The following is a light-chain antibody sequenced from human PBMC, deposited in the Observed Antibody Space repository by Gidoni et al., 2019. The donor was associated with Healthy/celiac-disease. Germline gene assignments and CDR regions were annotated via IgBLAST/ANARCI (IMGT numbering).Light chain of an antibody. CDR2: GAS. CDR1: QSVSSSY. CDR3: QQYGSSYT. Sequence: EIVLTQSPGTLSLSPGERATLSCRASQSVSSSYLAWYQQKPGQAPRLLIYGASSSGAGTDFTLTISRLEPEDVAVYYCQQYGSSYTFGQGTKLEIK. J-gene: IGKJ2*01. V-gene: IGKV3-20*01.